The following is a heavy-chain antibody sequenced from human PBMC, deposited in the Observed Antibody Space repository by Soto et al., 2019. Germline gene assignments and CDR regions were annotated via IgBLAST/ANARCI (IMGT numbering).Heavy chain of an antibody. J-gene: IGHJ5*02. CDR2: ISSSSSYI. D-gene: IGHD3-10*01. CDR3: ASLGLWFGNNWFDP. Sequence: EVQLVESGGGLVKPGGSLRLSCAASGFTFSSYSMNWVRQAPGKGLEWVSSISSSSSYIYYADSVKGRFTISRDNAKNSLYLQRNSLRDEDTAVYYGASLGLWFGNNWFDPWGQGTLVTVSS. V-gene: IGHV3-21*01. CDR1: GFTFSSYS.